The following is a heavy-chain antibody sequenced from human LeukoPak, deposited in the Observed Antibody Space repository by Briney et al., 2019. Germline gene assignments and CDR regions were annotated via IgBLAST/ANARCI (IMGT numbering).Heavy chain of an antibody. Sequence: GGSLRLSCAASGFTFSSYAINWVRQAPGKGLEWVSSISSSSTYINYADSVKGRFTISRDNAKNSLYLQMNSLRAEDTAVYYCARGKYGYSYFEYWGQGTLVTVSS. CDR1: GFTFSSYA. D-gene: IGHD5-18*01. CDR2: ISSSSTYI. V-gene: IGHV3-21*01. CDR3: ARGKYGYSYFEY. J-gene: IGHJ4*02.